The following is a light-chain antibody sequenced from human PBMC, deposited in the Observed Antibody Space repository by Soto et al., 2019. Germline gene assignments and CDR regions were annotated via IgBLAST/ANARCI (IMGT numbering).Light chain of an antibody. CDR1: SSDVGGYNY. V-gene: IGLV2-14*01. J-gene: IGLJ1*01. Sequence: QSALTQPASVSGSPGQSITISCTGTSSDVGGYNYVSWYQQHPGKAPKLMIYEVSNRPSGVSNRFSGSKSGNTASLTISGLQAEDEADYYCSSYTSCSTLGFGTGTKLTVL. CDR3: SSYTSCSTLG. CDR2: EVS.